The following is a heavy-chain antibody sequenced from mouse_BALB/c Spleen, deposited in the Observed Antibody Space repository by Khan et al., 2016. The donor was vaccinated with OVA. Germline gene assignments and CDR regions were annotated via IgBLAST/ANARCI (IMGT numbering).Heavy chain of an antibody. Sequence: QIQLVQSGPELKRPGETVKISCKASGYTFTNYGMNWVKQAPGKGLKWMGWRNTYTGEPTYADDFKGRFAFSLETSASTAYLQINNLKNEDTATYFCARRGLWYRFAYWGQGTLVTVSA. V-gene: IGHV9-3-1*01. J-gene: IGHJ3*01. CDR2: RNTYTGEP. CDR3: ARRGLWYRFAY. CDR1: GYTFTNYG. D-gene: IGHD2-1*01.